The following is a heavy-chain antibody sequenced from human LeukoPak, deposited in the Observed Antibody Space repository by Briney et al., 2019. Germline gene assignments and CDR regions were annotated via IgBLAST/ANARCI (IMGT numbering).Heavy chain of an antibody. D-gene: IGHD3-22*01. CDR1: GFTFSSYA. Sequence: PGGSLRLSCAASGFTFSSYAMSWVRQAPGKGLEWVSAISGSGGSTYYADSVKGRFTISRDNSKNTLYLQMNSLRAEDTAVYYCAKDIHYYYEMGYYFDYWGQGTLVTVSS. CDR2: ISGSGGST. J-gene: IGHJ4*02. CDR3: AKDIHYYYEMGYYFDY. V-gene: IGHV3-23*01.